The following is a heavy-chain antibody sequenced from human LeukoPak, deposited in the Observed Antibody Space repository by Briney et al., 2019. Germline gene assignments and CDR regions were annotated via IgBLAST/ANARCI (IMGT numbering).Heavy chain of an antibody. J-gene: IGHJ6*02. V-gene: IGHV4-31*03. CDR3: ARDRVDSSGYYIYYYGMDV. Sequence: PSQTLSLTCTVSGGSISSGGYYWSWIRQHPGKGLEWIGYIYYSGSTYYNPSLKSRVTISADTSKNQFSLKLSSVTAADTAVYYCARDRVDSSGYYIYYYGMDVWGQGTTVTVSS. CDR2: IYYSGST. D-gene: IGHD3-22*01. CDR1: GGSISSGGYY.